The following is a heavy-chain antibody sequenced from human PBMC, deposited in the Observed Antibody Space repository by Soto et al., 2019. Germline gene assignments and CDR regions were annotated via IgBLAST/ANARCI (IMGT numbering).Heavy chain of an antibody. Sequence: EVQILESGGGLVQPGGSLRLSCAASGFPFSNYAMAWVRQAPGKGLEWVSAISGTTGHAFYADSVKDRFTISRDNSKNTLYLHMDSLRAEYTAVYHCARAPSEYIWGSYLRYYEYWGQGTLVTVSS. CDR1: GFPFSNYA. V-gene: IGHV3-23*01. D-gene: IGHD3-16*01. CDR3: ARAPSEYIWGSYLRYYEY. J-gene: IGHJ4*02. CDR2: ISGTTGHA.